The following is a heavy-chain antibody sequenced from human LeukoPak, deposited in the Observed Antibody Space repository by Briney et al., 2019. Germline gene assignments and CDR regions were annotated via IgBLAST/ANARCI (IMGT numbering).Heavy chain of an antibody. CDR2: IYSGGST. J-gene: IGHJ4*02. CDR3: ARRYCSGGSCYWEDY. Sequence: PGGSLRLSCAASGFTVSRNYMSGVRQAPGKGLEWVSVIYSGGSTYYADSVKGRFIISRDNSKNTLYLQMNSLRAEDTAVYYCARRYCSGGSCYWEDYWGQGTLVTVSS. CDR1: GFTVSRNY. D-gene: IGHD2-15*01. V-gene: IGHV3-66*01.